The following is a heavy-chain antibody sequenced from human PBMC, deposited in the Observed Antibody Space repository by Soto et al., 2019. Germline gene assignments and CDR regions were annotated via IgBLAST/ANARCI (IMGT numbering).Heavy chain of an antibody. D-gene: IGHD2-8*01. J-gene: IGHJ4*02. CDR3: ARGRGIVLKVYADY. CDR2: ISDDDGSNK. Sequence: QVQLVESGGGVVQPGRSLRLSCAASGFTFSNYAMHWVRQAPGKGLEWVAAISDDDGSNKYYADSVKGRFTISRDNSKITLYLQMNSLRAEATAVYHCARGRGIVLKVYADYGGQGTLVTVSS. V-gene: IGHV3-30-3*01. CDR1: GFTFSNYA.